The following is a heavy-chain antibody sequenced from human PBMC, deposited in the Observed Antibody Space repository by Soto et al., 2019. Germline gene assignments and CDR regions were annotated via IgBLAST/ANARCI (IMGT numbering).Heavy chain of an antibody. J-gene: IGHJ6*03. Sequence: GGSLRLSCAASGFTFSSYSMNWVRQAPGKGLEWVSSISSSSSYIYYADSVKGRFTISRDNAKNSLYLQMNSLRAEDTAVYYCARDHYRYCSSTSCYRDYYYYMDVWGKGTTVTVSS. CDR1: GFTFSSYS. D-gene: IGHD2-2*01. CDR2: ISSSSSYI. V-gene: IGHV3-21*01. CDR3: ARDHYRYCSSTSCYRDYYYYMDV.